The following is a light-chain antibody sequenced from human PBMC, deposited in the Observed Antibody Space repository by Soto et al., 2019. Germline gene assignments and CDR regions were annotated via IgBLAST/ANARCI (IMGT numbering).Light chain of an antibody. Sequence: DIQMTQSPSTLSASVRDRVAITCRASQSIDSWLAWYQQKTGEAPKLLIYKASRLEAGVPSRFSGSGSGTEFTLTISGLQPDDFATYYCHQYNTYPITFGQGTRLENK. CDR1: QSIDSW. V-gene: IGKV1-5*03. CDR2: KAS. J-gene: IGKJ5*01. CDR3: HQYNTYPIT.